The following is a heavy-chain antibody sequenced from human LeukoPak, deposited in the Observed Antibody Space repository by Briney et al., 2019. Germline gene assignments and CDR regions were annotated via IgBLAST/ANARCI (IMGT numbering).Heavy chain of an antibody. D-gene: IGHD3-22*01. V-gene: IGHV1-18*04. CDR2: ISTYNGNT. CDR1: GYTFTSYG. J-gene: IGHJ4*02. Sequence: ASVKVSCKASGYTFTSYGISWVRQSPGQGLEWMGWISTYNGNTNYAQKVQGRVTMTTDTSTSTAYMELRSLRSDDTAVYYCARISNCYDSTGYEYWGQGTLVTVSS. CDR3: ARISNCYDSTGYEY.